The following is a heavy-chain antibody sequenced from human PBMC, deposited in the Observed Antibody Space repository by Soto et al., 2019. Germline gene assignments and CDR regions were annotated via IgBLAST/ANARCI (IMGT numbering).Heavy chain of an antibody. CDR1: GYTFTSYY. J-gene: IGHJ6*02. V-gene: IGHV1-46*01. CDR3: ARVYSGYGGVAGPYYYYGMDV. D-gene: IGHD5-12*01. Sequence: GASVKVSCKASGYTFTSYYMHWVRQAPGQGLEWMGIINPSGGSTSYAQKFQGRVTMTRDTSTSTVYMELSSLRSEDTAVYYCARVYSGYGGVAGPYYYYGMDVWGPGTTVTVSS. CDR2: INPSGGST.